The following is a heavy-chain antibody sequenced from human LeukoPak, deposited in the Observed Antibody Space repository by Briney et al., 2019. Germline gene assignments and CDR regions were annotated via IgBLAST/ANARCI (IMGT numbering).Heavy chain of an antibody. CDR3: ARDVSPPYYDILTGDEGDY. CDR2: INPSGGST. J-gene: IGHJ4*02. Sequence: ASVKVSCKASGYTITSYYMHWVRQAPGQGLEWMRIINPSGGSTSYAQKFQGRVTMTRDMSTSTVYMELSSLRSEDTAVYYCARDVSPPYYDILTGDEGDYWGQGTLVTVSS. V-gene: IGHV1-46*01. D-gene: IGHD3-9*01. CDR1: GYTITSYY.